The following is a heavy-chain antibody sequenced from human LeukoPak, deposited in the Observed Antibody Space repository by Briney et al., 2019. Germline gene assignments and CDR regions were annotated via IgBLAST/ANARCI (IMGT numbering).Heavy chain of an antibody. CDR1: GFTFSRYW. CDR3: AKEDERPDY. D-gene: IGHD5-24*01. V-gene: IGHV3-7*03. Sequence: PGGSLRLSCAASGFTFSRYWMSWVRQVPRKGLEWVANIKQDGSEKYYVDSVKGRFTISRDNAKNSLYLQMNSLRAEDTAVYYCAKEDERPDYWGQGTLVTVSS. CDR2: IKQDGSEK. J-gene: IGHJ4*02.